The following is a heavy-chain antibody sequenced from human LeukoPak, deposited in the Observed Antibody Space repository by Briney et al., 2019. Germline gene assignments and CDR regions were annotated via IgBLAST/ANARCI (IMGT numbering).Heavy chain of an antibody. CDR1: GYTFTGYY. CDR3: AREAAAAGENYFDY. CDR2: INPNSGGT. D-gene: IGHD6-13*01. J-gene: IGHJ4*02. Sequence: ASVKVSCKASGYTFTGYYMHWVRQAPGQGLERMGWINPNSGGTNYAQKFQGRVTMTRDTSISTAYMELSRLRSDDTAVYYCAREAAAAGENYFDYWGQGTLVTVSS. V-gene: IGHV1-2*02.